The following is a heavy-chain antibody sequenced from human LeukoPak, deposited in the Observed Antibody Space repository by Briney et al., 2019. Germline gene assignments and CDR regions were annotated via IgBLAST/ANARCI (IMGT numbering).Heavy chain of an antibody. Sequence: SETLSLTCTASGGSISSYYWSWIRQPPGKGLEWIGYIYYSGSTNYNPSLKSRVTISVDTSKNQFSLKLSSVTAADTAVYYCARSLGHDAFDIWGQGTMVTVSS. J-gene: IGHJ3*02. CDR3: ARSLGHDAFDI. CDR2: IYYSGST. V-gene: IGHV4-59*01. D-gene: IGHD1-26*01. CDR1: GGSISSYY.